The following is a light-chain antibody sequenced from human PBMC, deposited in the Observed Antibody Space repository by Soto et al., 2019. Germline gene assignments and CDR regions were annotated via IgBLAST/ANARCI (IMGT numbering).Light chain of an antibody. CDR1: QSVSSY. Sequence: EIVLRQSPATLSFSPAVNATLSSGASQSVSSYLAWYQQKPGQAPRLLIYDASNTATGIPARFSGTGSGTDFTLTISSLEPEDFAVYYCQQRSNWPPTFGRGTKVDIK. CDR2: DAS. V-gene: IGKV3-11*01. CDR3: QQRSNWPPT. J-gene: IGKJ1*01.